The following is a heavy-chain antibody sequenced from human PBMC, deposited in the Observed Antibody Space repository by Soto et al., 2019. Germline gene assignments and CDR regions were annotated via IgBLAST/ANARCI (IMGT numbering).Heavy chain of an antibody. Sequence: PSETLSLTCTVSGGSISSYYWSWIRQPAGKGLEWIGRIYTSGSTNYNPSLKSRVTMSVDTSKNQFSLKLSSVTAADTAVYYCARDSSYDFWSGYYSYYYGMDVWRQRTTVTVSS. V-gene: IGHV4-4*07. CDR3: ARDSSYDFWSGYYSYYYGMDV. D-gene: IGHD3-3*01. CDR2: IYTSGST. J-gene: IGHJ6*02. CDR1: GGSISSYY.